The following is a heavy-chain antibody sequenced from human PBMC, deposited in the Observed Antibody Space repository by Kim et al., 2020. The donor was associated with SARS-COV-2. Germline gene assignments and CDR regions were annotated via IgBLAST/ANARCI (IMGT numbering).Heavy chain of an antibody. Sequence: SETLSLTCTVSGGSISSGGYYWSWIRQHPGKGLEWIGYIYYSGSTYYNPSLKSRVTISVDTSKNQFSLKLSSVTAADTAVYYCARARITMIVVDAFDIWGQGTMVTSLQ. CDR3: ARARITMIVVDAFDI. V-gene: IGHV4-31*03. CDR1: GGSISSGGYY. D-gene: IGHD3-22*01. CDR2: IYYSGST. J-gene: IGHJ3*02.